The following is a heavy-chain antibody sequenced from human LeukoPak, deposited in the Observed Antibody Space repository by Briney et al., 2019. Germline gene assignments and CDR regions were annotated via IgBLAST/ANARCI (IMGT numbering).Heavy chain of an antibody. CDR3: ARTLYYYDSRGYYVADSFDF. V-gene: IGHV4-39*01. D-gene: IGHD3-22*01. CDR1: GGSINSDHYY. Sequence: SETLSLTCIVSGGSINSDHYYWAWIRQPPGKGLEWIGTIYYTGKIYYNPSLKSRLTMSVDASKNQFSLTLSSVIAADTAVYYCARTLYYYDSRGYYVADSFDFWGHGTMVAVSS. J-gene: IGHJ3*01. CDR2: IYYTGKI.